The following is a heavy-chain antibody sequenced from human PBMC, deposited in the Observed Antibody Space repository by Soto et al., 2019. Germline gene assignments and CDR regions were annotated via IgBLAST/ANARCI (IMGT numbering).Heavy chain of an antibody. D-gene: IGHD3-22*01. Sequence: GGSLRLSCAASGFTFSNYWMSWVRQAPGKGLEWVANIKQDGRERYYVDSVKGRFTISRDNAKNSLYLEMNSLRAEDTAVYFCARGYYYDSRGYYVDYWGQGTLVTVSS. CDR1: GFTFSNYW. V-gene: IGHV3-7*01. CDR2: IKQDGRER. J-gene: IGHJ4*02. CDR3: ARGYYYDSRGYYVDY.